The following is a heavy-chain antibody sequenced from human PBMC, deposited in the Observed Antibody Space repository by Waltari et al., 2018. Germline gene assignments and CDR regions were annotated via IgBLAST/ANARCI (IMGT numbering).Heavy chain of an antibody. CDR1: GFTFNSAW. CDR2: IKTKTDGGTI. J-gene: IGHJ4*02. CDR3: TAGSPFHY. Sequence: EVQLVESGGGLVKPGGSLRLSCAAYGFTFNSAWMTWVRQAPGKGLELVGRIKTKTDGGTIDYASPVKDRLTISRDDSKNTLYLEMNSLKIEDTAVYYCTAGSPFHYWGQGALVTVSS. V-gene: IGHV3-15*01. D-gene: IGHD6-13*01.